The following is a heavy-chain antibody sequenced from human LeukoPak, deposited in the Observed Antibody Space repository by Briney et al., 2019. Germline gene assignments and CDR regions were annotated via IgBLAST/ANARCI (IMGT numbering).Heavy chain of an antibody. Sequence: SETLSLTCAVSGYSISSGYYWGWIRRPPGKGLERIGSIYHSGSTYYNPSLKSRVTISVDTSKNQFSLKLSSVTAADTAVYYCARQVVEMATISAFDIWGQGTMVTVSS. V-gene: IGHV4-38-2*01. CDR2: IYHSGST. D-gene: IGHD5-24*01. CDR1: GYSISSGYY. J-gene: IGHJ3*02. CDR3: ARQVVEMATISAFDI.